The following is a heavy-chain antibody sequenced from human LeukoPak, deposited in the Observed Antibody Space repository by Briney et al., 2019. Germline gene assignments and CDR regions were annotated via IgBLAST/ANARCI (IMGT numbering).Heavy chain of an antibody. V-gene: IGHV4-39*01. CDR2: TKYGAST. CDR3: ARLGYGNGRVNWFDP. CDR1: GGSISSSINY. D-gene: IGHD5-18*01. J-gene: IGHJ5*02. Sequence: SETLSLTCTVSGGSISSSINYWAWIRRPPGKGLEWIATTKYGASTFYNPSLRSRVTISVDTSKNQFSLKVNSVTAADTAVYYCARLGYGNGRVNWFDPWGQGNLVTVSS.